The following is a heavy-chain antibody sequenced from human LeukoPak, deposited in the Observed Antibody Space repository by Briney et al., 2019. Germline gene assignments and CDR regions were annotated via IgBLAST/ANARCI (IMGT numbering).Heavy chain of an antibody. V-gene: IGHV4-59*02. CDR2: IYYSGSS. D-gene: IGHD4-23*01. Sequence: PSETLSLTCTVSGASVTSYSWNWIRQPPGKELEWIGYIYYSGSSKNNPSLKSRVAISIDTSKNQFSLQLSSVTAADTAVYYCARVLTDYGGSYYFDSWGPGTLVTVSS. CDR3: ARVLTDYGGSYYFDS. J-gene: IGHJ4*02. CDR1: GASVTSYS.